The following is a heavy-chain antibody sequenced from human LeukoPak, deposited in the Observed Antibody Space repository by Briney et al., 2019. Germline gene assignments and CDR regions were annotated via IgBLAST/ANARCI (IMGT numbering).Heavy chain of an antibody. CDR3: ARGYFDSRGYSNAFDY. CDR1: GASISSSY. J-gene: IGHJ4*02. V-gene: IGHV4-59*01. CDR2: IYHTRST. Sequence: SETLSLTCTVSGASISSSYWSWIRQSPGKGLEWIGYIYHTRSTKYNPSLESRVTISVDTSKNQFSLKLTSVTAADTAVYYCARGYFDSRGYSNAFDYWGQGALVTVSS. D-gene: IGHD3-22*01.